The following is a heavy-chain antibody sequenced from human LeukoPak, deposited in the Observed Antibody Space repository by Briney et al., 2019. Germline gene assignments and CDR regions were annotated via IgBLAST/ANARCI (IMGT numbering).Heavy chain of an antibody. CDR3: ARASYSSSCPLLDY. CDR1: GGSISGYY. Sequence: SETLSLTCTVSGGSISGYYWSWIRQPPGKGLEWIGEINHSGSTNYNPSLKSRVTISVDTSKNQFSLKLSSVTAADTAVYYCARASYSSSCPLLDYWGQGTQVTVSS. V-gene: IGHV4-34*01. CDR2: INHSGST. J-gene: IGHJ4*02. D-gene: IGHD6-13*01.